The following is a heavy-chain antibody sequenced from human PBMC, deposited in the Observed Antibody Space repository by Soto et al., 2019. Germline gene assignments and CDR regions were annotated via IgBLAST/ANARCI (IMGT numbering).Heavy chain of an antibody. V-gene: IGHV4-39*07. CDR3: ARGDDSSGYPIDY. CDR2: IYYSGST. D-gene: IGHD3-22*01. CDR1: GGSISSSSYY. J-gene: IGHJ4*02. Sequence: PSETLSLTCTVSGGSISSSSYYWGWIHQPPGKGLEWIGSIYYSGSTYYNPSLKSRVTISVDTSKNQFSLKLSSVTAADTAVYYCARGDDSSGYPIDYWGQGTLVTVSS.